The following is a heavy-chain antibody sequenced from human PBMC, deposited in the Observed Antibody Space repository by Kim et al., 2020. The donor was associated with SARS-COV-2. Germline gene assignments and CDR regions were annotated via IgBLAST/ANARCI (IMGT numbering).Heavy chain of an antibody. V-gene: IGHV3-23*01. D-gene: IGHD6-13*01. J-gene: IGHJ4*02. CDR3: VKGGPYSGIWSVPDY. Sequence: VKGRFTISRDNSKNTLYLQVHILRAEDTAVYYCVKGGPYSGIWSVPDYWGQGTMVTVSS.